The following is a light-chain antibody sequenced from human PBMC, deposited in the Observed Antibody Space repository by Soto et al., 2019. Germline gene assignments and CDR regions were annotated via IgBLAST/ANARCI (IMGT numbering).Light chain of an antibody. CDR2: WAS. V-gene: IGKV4-1*01. Sequence: DIVMTQSADSLAVSLGERATINCKSSQSVLYSSNNKNYLAWYQQKPGQPPKLLIYWASTRESGVPDRFSGSESGTDFTLTISSLQAEDVAVYYCQQYYRPWTFGQGTKVEIK. J-gene: IGKJ1*01. CDR1: QSVLYSSNNKNY. CDR3: QQYYRPWT.